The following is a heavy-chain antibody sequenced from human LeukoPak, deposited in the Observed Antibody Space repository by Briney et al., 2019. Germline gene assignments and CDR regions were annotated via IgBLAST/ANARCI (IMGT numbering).Heavy chain of an antibody. J-gene: IGHJ4*02. D-gene: IGHD3-22*01. CDR3: ARDLDYYDSSGIPH. CDR1: GGSISSGSYY. V-gene: IGHV4-61*02. Sequence: SETLSLTCTVSGGSISSGSYYWSWIRQPAGKGLEGIGRIYTSGSTNYNPSLKSRVTISVDTSKNQFSLKLSSVTAADTAVYYCARDLDYYDSSGIPHWGQGTLVTVSS. CDR2: IYTSGST.